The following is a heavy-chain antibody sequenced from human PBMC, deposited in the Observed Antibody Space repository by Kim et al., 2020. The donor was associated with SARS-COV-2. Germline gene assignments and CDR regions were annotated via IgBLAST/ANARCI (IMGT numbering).Heavy chain of an antibody. Sequence: SVKVSCKASGGTFSSYAISWVRQAPGQGLEWMGGFIPIFGTANYAQKFQGRVTITADESTSTAYMELSSLRSEDTAVYYCARDNEDCSGGSCYSREVWGQGTMVTVSS. D-gene: IGHD2-15*01. V-gene: IGHV1-69*13. CDR1: GGTFSSYA. J-gene: IGHJ3*01. CDR2: FIPIFGTA. CDR3: ARDNEDCSGGSCYSREV.